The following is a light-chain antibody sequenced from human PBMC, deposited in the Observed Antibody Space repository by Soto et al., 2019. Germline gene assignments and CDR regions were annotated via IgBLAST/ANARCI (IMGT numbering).Light chain of an antibody. J-gene: IGLJ1*01. CDR2: VVS. Sequence: QSVLTQPASVSGSPGQSITISCTGTSSDVGGYNYVSWYQQHPGKAPKLMIYVVSNRPSGVSNRFSGSKSGNTASLTISGLQAEDEADYYCSSYTSSYYVFGTGTKVTVL. V-gene: IGLV2-14*01. CDR3: SSYTSSYYV. CDR1: SSDVGGYNY.